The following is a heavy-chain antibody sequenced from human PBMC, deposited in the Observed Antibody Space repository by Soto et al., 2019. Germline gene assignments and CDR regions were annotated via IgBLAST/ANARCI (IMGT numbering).Heavy chain of an antibody. CDR3: ARDPSSRSLYWYFDL. Sequence: QVQLVESGGGVVQPGRSLRLSCAASGFTFSSYGMHWVRQAPGKGLEWVAVIWYDGSNKYYADSVKGRFTISRDNSKNTLYLQMNSLRAEDTAVYYCARDPSSRSLYWYFDLWGRGTLVTVSS. D-gene: IGHD6-13*01. V-gene: IGHV3-33*01. CDR2: IWYDGSNK. J-gene: IGHJ2*01. CDR1: GFTFSSYG.